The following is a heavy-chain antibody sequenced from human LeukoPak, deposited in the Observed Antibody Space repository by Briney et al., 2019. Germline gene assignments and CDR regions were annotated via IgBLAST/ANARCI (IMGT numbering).Heavy chain of an antibody. D-gene: IGHD6-19*01. V-gene: IGHV3-23*01. CDR3: GKGIAVAGRSFDY. J-gene: IGHJ4*02. Sequence: GGSLRLSCAASGFTFSSYAMSWVRQAPGKGLEWVSAISGSGGYTYYADSVKGRFTISRDNSKNTLYLQMNSLRAEDTAVYYCGKGIAVAGRSFDYWGQGTLVTVSS. CDR2: ISGSGGYT. CDR1: GFTFSSYA.